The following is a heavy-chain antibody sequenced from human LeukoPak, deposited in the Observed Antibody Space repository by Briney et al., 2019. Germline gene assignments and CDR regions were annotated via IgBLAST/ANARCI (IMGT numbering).Heavy chain of an antibody. V-gene: IGHV3-7*01. CDR2: IKQDGSEK. CDR3: ARSFWSGYHTVEYFQH. D-gene: IGHD3-3*01. Sequence: GGSLRLSCAASGFTFSSYWMSWVRQAPGKGLEWVANIKQDGSEKYYVDSVKGRFTISRDNAKNSLYLQMNSLRAEDTAVYYCARSFWSGYHTVEYFQHWGQGTLVTVSS. CDR1: GFTFSSYW. J-gene: IGHJ1*01.